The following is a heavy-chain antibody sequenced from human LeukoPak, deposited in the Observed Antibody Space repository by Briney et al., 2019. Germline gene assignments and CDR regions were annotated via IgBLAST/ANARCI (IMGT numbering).Heavy chain of an antibody. CDR1: GFTFSDYY. J-gene: IGHJ4*02. D-gene: IGHD4-17*01. Sequence: GGSLRLSCAASGFTFSDYYMSWIRQAPGKGLEWVSYISSVSTTIDYADSVKGRFTISRDNAKNSLYLQMSSLRAEDTAVYYCARSIYTTVTTWYYFDFWGQGTLVTVSS. V-gene: IGHV3-11*01. CDR3: ARSIYTTVTTWYYFDF. CDR2: ISSVSTTI.